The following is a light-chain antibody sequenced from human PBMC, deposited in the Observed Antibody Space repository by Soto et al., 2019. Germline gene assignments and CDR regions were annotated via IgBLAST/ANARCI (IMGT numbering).Light chain of an antibody. V-gene: IGKV3-11*01. J-gene: IGKJ4*01. CDR3: QQRSSWPLLT. CDR1: QSVSNY. CDR2: DAS. Sequence: EIVLTQSPATLSLSPGERATLSCRASQSVSNYLAWFQQKPGQAPRLLIYDASNRATGIPARFSGSGSGTNFTLTMRSLETEEFAVYYCQQRSSWPLLTFGGGTKVEI.